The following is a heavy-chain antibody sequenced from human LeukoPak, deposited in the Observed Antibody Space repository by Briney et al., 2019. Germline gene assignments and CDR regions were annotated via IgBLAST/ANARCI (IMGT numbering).Heavy chain of an antibody. D-gene: IGHD3-10*01. J-gene: IGHJ5*02. CDR2: IYYSGST. CDR1: GGSISSGGYY. CDR3: ARHITMVRGARNWFDP. Sequence: SETLSLTCTVSGGSISSGGYYWSWIRQHPGKGLEWIGYIYYSGSTYYNPSLKSRVTISVDTSKNQFSLKLSSVTAADTAVYYCARHITMVRGARNWFDPWGQGTLVTVSS. V-gene: IGHV4-31*03.